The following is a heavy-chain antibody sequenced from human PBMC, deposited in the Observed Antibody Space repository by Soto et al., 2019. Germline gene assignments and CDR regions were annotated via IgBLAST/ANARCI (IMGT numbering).Heavy chain of an antibody. CDR1: GGSISSSNW. D-gene: IGHD6-6*01. J-gene: IGHJ3*02. Sequence: QVQLQESGPGLVKPSGTLSLTCAVSGGSISSSNWWSWVRQPPGKGLEWIGEIYHSGRTNYNPSLQSRVPVPVDKSTNQVSRKLSSVTAADTAVYYCASSYFEYSSSPLIWGQGTMVTVSS. CDR3: ASSYFEYSSSPLI. CDR2: IYHSGRT. V-gene: IGHV4-4*02.